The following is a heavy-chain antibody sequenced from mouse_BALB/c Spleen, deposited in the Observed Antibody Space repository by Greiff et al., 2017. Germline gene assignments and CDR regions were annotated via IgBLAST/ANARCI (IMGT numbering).Heavy chain of an antibody. CDR1: GYAFSSSW. CDR3: AREGWLPDYYAMDY. Sequence: QVQLQQSGPELVKPGASVKISCKASGYAFSSSWMNWVKQRPGQGLEWIGRIYPGDGDTNYNGKFKGKATLTADKSSSTAYMQLSSLTSVDSAVYFCAREGWLPDYYAMDYWGQGTSVTVSS. V-gene: IGHV1-82*01. CDR2: IYPGDGDT. J-gene: IGHJ4*01. D-gene: IGHD2-3*01.